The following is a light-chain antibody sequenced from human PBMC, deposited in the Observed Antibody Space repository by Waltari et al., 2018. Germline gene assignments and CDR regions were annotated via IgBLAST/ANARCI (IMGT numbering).Light chain of an antibody. Sequence: PPGRASQSVSSNLAWYQQKPGQAPRLLIYGASTRATGIPARFSGSGSGTEFTLTISSLQSEDFAVYYCQQYNNWPLTFGGGTKVEIK. J-gene: IGKJ4*01. CDR3: QQYNNWPLT. V-gene: IGKV3-15*01. CDR2: GAS. CDR1: QSVSSN.